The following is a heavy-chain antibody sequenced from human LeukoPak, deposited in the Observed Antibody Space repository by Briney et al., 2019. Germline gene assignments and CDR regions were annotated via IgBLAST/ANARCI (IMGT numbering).Heavy chain of an antibody. CDR1: GYTFTSYD. CDR2: MNPNSDNT. Sequence: ASVKVSCKASGYTFTSYDINWVPQAPGQGLEWMGWMNPNSDNTGYAQNFQGRVTITRNTSITTAYMELSSLTSEDTAVYYCARAHYDSSGSYAFDIWGQGTMVTVSS. CDR3: ARAHYDSSGSYAFDI. V-gene: IGHV1-8*03. J-gene: IGHJ3*02. D-gene: IGHD3-22*01.